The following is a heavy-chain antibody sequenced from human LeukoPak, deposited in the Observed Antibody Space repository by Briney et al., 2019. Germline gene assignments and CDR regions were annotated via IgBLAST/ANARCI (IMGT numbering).Heavy chain of an antibody. CDR1: GGSISSSSYY. V-gene: IGHV4-39*01. J-gene: IGHJ4*02. D-gene: IGHD4-17*01. Sequence: SETLSLTCTVSGGSISSSSYYWGWIRQPPGKGLEWIGSIYYSGSTYYNPSLKSRVTISVDTSKNQFSLKLSSVTAADTAVYYCYTPLSTVTFDCWGQGTLVTVSS. CDR2: IYYSGST. CDR3: YTPLSTVTFDC.